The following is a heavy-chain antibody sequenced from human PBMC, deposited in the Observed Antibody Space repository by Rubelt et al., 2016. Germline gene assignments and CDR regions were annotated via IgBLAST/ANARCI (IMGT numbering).Heavy chain of an antibody. CDR2: ISGSGDST. D-gene: IGHD1-26*01. CDR3: GRDLSGRDDY. Sequence: GGGLVQPGGSLRLSCAASGFTFVSYAMTWVRQAPGKGLEWVSTISGSGDSTYYADSVKGRFTISRDNSKNTLYLQMNSLRAEDTAVYFCGRDLSGRDDYWGQGTLVTVSS. CDR1: GFTFVSYA. J-gene: IGHJ4*02. V-gene: IGHV3-23*01.